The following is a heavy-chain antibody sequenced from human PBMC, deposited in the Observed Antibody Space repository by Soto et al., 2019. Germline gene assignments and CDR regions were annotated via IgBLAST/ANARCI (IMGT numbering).Heavy chain of an antibody. D-gene: IGHD1-1*01. CDR2: IIPIRGIA. CDR3: ARERTGTTSMDV. J-gene: IGHJ6*02. Sequence: ASVKVSCKASGGTFSSYTISWVRQAPGQGLEWMGRIIPIRGIANYAQKFQGRVTMTADKSTSTAYMELSSLRSEDTAVYYCARERTGTTSMDVWGQGTTVTVSS. CDR1: GGTFSSYT. V-gene: IGHV1-69*04.